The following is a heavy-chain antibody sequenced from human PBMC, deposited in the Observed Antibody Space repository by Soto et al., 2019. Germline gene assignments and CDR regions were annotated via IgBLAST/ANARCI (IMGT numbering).Heavy chain of an antibody. CDR3: AKGGAYCTNGVCYPYYYYGMDV. J-gene: IGHJ6*02. Sequence: GGSLRLSCAASGFTFSSYAMSWVRQAPGKGLEWVSAISGSGGSTYYADSVKGRFTISRDNSKNTLYLQMNSLRAEDTAVYYCAKGGAYCTNGVCYPYYYYGMDVWGQGTTVTVSS. CDR2: ISGSGGST. V-gene: IGHV3-23*01. D-gene: IGHD2-8*01. CDR1: GFTFSSYA.